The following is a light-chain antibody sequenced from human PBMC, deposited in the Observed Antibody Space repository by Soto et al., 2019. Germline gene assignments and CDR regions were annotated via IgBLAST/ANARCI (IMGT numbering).Light chain of an antibody. V-gene: IGKV3-20*01. J-gene: IGKJ3*01. CDR3: QQYVRVPHFT. Sequence: EIVLTQSPGTLSLSPGERATLSCRASQTVTSSYLAWYQQKPGQAPRLLIYGASTRATGIPDRFSGSGSGTDFTLTIRRLEPEDFAVYYCQQYVRVPHFTVGPGTKVDI. CDR2: GAS. CDR1: QTVTSSY.